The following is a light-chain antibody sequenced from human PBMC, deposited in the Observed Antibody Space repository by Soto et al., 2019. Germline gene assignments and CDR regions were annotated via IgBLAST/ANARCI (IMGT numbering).Light chain of an antibody. V-gene: IGLV2-14*01. CDR2: DVS. J-gene: IGLJ1*01. Sequence: QSVLTQPASGSGSPGQSITISCTGTTSDIGAFDLVSWYQQYPGKAPKVMIYDVSIRPSGVSNRFSGSKSGNTASLTISGLQADDEADYYCSSYTITSTRLFGTGTKLTVL. CDR1: TSDIGAFDL. CDR3: SSYTITSTRL.